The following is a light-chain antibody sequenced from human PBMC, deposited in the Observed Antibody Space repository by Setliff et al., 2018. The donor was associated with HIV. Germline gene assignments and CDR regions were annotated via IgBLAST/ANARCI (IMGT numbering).Light chain of an antibody. CDR3: SSYTSTSTYV. Sequence: QSALTQPASVSGSPGQSITISCTGTSSDVGSYNLVSWYQQHPGKAPKLIINEVSNRPSGVSNRFSGSKSGYTASLTISGLQAADEADYYCSSYTSTSTYVF. V-gene: IGLV2-14*02. CDR2: EVS. J-gene: IGLJ1*01. CDR1: SSDVGSYNL.